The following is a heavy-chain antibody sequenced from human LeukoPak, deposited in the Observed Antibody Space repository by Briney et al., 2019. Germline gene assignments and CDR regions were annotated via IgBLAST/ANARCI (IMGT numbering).Heavy chain of an antibody. CDR3: ARDRWELLRALSY. Sequence: PGGSLRLSCAASGFTFSSYSMNWARQAPGKGLEWVAVISYDGSNKYYADSVKGRFTISRDNSKNTLYLQMNSLRAEDTAVYYCARDRWELLRALSYWGQGTLVTVSS. D-gene: IGHD1-26*01. V-gene: IGHV3-30*03. CDR2: ISYDGSNK. CDR1: GFTFSSYS. J-gene: IGHJ4*02.